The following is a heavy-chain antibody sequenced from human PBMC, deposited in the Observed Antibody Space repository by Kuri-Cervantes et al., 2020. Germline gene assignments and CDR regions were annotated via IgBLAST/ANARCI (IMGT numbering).Heavy chain of an antibody. J-gene: IGHJ4*02. Sequence: SETLSLTCAVSGYSITSDYYWGWIRHPPGKGLEWIATFYHGGDTYSNSSLRSRMRVSIDTSNNQLSLRLDSVTATDTALYYCAGRTHYSDFSGSLDFWGQGTLVTVSS. CDR1: GYSITSDYY. CDR2: FYHGGDT. V-gene: IGHV4-38-2*01. D-gene: IGHD6-19*01. CDR3: AGRTHYSDFSGSLDF.